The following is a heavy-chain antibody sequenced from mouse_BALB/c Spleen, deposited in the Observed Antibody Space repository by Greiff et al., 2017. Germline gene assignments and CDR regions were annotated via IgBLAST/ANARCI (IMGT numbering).Heavy chain of an antibody. D-gene: IGHD2-4*01. V-gene: IGHV1-87*01. CDR3: ARGGYDYEGAWFAY. CDR2: IYPGDGDT. Sequence: QVQLQQSGAELARPGASVKLSCKASGYTFTSYWMQWVKQRPGQGLEWIGAIYPGDGDTRYTQKFKGKATLTADKSSSTAYMQLSSLASEDSAVYYCARGGYDYEGAWFAYWGQGTLVTVSA. J-gene: IGHJ3*01. CDR1: GYTFTSYW.